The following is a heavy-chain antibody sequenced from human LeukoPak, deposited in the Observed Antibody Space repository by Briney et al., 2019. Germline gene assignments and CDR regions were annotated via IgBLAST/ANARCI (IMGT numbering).Heavy chain of an antibody. CDR2: IIPIFGTA. CDR1: GGTFSSYA. Sequence: ASVKVSCKASGGTFSSYAISWVRQAPGQGLEWMGGIIPIFGTANYAQKFQGRVTITAGESTSTAYMELSSLRSEDTAVYYCARDRPPKDYFDYWGQGTLVTVSS. V-gene: IGHV1-69*13. CDR3: ARDRPPKDYFDY. J-gene: IGHJ4*02.